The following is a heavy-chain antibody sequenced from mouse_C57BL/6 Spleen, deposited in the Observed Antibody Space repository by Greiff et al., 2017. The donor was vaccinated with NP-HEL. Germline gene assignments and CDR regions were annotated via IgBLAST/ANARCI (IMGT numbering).Heavy chain of an antibody. Sequence: QVQLQQSGAELVRPGASVTLSCKASGYTFTDYEMHWVEQTPVHGLEWIGAIDPETGGTAYNQKFKGKAILTADKSSSTAYMELRSLTSEDSAVYYCTRVFDYWGQGTTLTVSS. J-gene: IGHJ2*01. CDR1: GYTFTDYE. V-gene: IGHV1-15*01. CDR2: IDPETGGT. CDR3: TRVFDY.